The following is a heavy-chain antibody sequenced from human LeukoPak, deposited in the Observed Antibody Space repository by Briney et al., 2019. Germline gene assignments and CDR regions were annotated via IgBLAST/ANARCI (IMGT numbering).Heavy chain of an antibody. Sequence: SETLSLTCTVSGGSISSYYWSWIRQPPGKGLEWIRHIYYSGSTNYNPSLKSRVTISVDTSKNQFSLKLSSVTAADTAVYYCAKDGPASYDFWSGGRHWGQGTLVTVSS. J-gene: IGHJ4*02. V-gene: IGHV4-59*12. CDR3: AKDGPASYDFWSGGRH. D-gene: IGHD3-3*01. CDR1: GGSISSYY. CDR2: IYYSGST.